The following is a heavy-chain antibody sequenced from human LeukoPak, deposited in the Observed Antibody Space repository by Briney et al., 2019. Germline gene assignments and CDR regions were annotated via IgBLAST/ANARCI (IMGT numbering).Heavy chain of an antibody. J-gene: IGHJ3*02. V-gene: IGHV1-69*06. D-gene: IGHD4-17*01. Sequence: SVKVSCKASGGTFSSYAISWVRQAPGQGLEWMGGIIPFFLTANYAQKFQDRVTITADKSTTTSYMELSSLRSEDTALYYCAIHDYGDLEDAFDIWGQGTMVTVSS. CDR3: AIHDYGDLEDAFDI. CDR2: IIPFFLTA. CDR1: GGTFSSYA.